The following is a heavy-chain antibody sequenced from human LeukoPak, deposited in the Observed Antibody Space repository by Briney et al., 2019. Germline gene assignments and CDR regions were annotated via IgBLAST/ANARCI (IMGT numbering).Heavy chain of an antibody. Sequence: SETLSLTCAVYGGSFSGYYWSWIRQPPGKGLEWVGEINHSGSTNYNPSLKSRVTISVDTSKNQFSLKLSSVTAADTAVYYCARELPLYYFDYWGQGTLVTVSS. D-gene: IGHD2-15*01. V-gene: IGHV4-34*01. J-gene: IGHJ4*02. CDR1: GGSFSGYY. CDR2: INHSGST. CDR3: ARELPLYYFDY.